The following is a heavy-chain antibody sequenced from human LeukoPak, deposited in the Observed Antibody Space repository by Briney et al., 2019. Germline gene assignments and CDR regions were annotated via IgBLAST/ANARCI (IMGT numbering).Heavy chain of an antibody. CDR3: ARVGHDSSGYHFDY. V-gene: IGHV3-11*05. CDR2: ICSSSSYT. D-gene: IGHD3-22*01. Sequence: GGSLRLSCAASGFTFSDYYMSWIRQAPGKGLEWVSYICSSSSYTNYADSVKGRFTISRDNAKNSLYLQMNSLRAEDTAVYYCARVGHDSSGYHFDYWGQGTLVTVSS. J-gene: IGHJ4*02. CDR1: GFTFSDYY.